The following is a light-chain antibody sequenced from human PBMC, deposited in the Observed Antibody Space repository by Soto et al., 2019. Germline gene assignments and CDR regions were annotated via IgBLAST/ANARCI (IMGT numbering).Light chain of an antibody. Sequence: QSALTQPASVSGSPGQSITISCSGTSSDVGGYKFVSWYQRHPGKAPKLMIYEVSNRPSGVSNRFSASKSGNTASLTISGLQAEDEADYYCCSYAGTYVFGTGTKVTVL. J-gene: IGLJ1*01. CDR3: CSYAGTYV. CDR2: EVS. CDR1: SSDVGGYKF. V-gene: IGLV2-14*01.